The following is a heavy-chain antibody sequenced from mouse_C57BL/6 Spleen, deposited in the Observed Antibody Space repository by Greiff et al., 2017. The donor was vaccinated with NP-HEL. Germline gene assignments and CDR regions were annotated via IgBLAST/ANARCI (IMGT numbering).Heavy chain of an antibody. J-gene: IGHJ4*01. CDR3: TRDSPSTTVEGYAMDY. D-gene: IGHD1-1*01. V-gene: IGHV5-9-1*02. CDR2: ISSGGDYI. Sequence: EVKLVESGEGLVKPGGSLKLSCAASGFTFSSYAMSWVRQTPEKRLEWVAYISSGGDYIYYADTVKGRFTITRDKARNTLYLQMSSLKSEDTAIDYCTRDSPSTTVEGYAMDYWGQGTSVTVSS. CDR1: GFTFSSYA.